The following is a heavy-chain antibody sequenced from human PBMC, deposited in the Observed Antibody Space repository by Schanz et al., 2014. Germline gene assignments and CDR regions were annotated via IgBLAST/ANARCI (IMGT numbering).Heavy chain of an antibody. Sequence: LVESGGGVVQPGRSLRLSCAASGFTFSSYGMHWVRQAPGKGLEWVAYIKHDGSEKYHVDSVKGRFTISRDNAKNALYLQMNSLRAEDTAVYYCARDHPHRGVTGYYNDVWGQGTSVTVSS. D-gene: IGHD3-9*01. J-gene: IGHJ6*02. V-gene: IGHV3-7*01. CDR3: ARDHPHRGVTGYYNDV. CDR2: IKHDGSEK. CDR1: GFTFSSYG.